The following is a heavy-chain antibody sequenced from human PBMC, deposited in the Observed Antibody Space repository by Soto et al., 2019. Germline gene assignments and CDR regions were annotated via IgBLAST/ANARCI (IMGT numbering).Heavy chain of an antibody. CDR2: INSDGSVT. J-gene: IGHJ6*03. CDR1: GFTFRTYW. Sequence: EVQLVESGGGLVQPGGSLRLSCAASGFTFRTYWIYWVRQAPGKGLVWVSRINSDGSVTTYADSVKGRFTVSRDNSKNTVYLQMHTLRPEDTAVYYCVRETTYGDYYYYYMEVWGKGTTVTASS. CDR3: VRETTYGDYYYYYMEV. D-gene: IGHD4-17*01. V-gene: IGHV3-74*01.